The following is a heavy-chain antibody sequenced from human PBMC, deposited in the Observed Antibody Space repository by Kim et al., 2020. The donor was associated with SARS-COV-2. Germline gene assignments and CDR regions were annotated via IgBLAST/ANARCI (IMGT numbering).Heavy chain of an antibody. CDR1: GFTFSSYA. V-gene: IGHV3-23*01. CDR3: VPINYDSSGYYF. J-gene: IGHJ4*02. CDR2: INYNGIGS. Sequence: GGSLRLSWAVSGFTFSSYAMSWVRQAPGKGLEGVSTINYNGIGSFYADSVKGRFTISRDNSKNTLYLQINSLRAEDTALYYCVPINYDSSGYYFWGRGTL. D-gene: IGHD3-22*01.